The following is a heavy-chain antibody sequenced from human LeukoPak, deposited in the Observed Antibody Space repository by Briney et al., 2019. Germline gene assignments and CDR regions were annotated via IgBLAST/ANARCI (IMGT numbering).Heavy chain of an antibody. V-gene: IGHV3-74*01. CDR1: GLTFSTYW. CDR3: AREVQYCSSTSCFPYFDY. D-gene: IGHD2-2*01. J-gene: IGHJ4*02. Sequence: GGSLRLSCEASGLTFSTYWMHWVRQAPGKGLVWVSRITPDGTSTTYADSVKGRFTISRDNAKNTLYVQMNSLRAEDTAVYYCAREVQYCSSTSCFPYFDYWGQGTLVTVSS. CDR2: ITPDGTST.